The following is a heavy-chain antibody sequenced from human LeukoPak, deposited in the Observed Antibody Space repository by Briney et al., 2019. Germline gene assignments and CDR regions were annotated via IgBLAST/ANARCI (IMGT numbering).Heavy chain of an antibody. Sequence: GGSLRLSCAASGFTFSSYSMSWVRQAPGKGLEWVSSISSSSSYIYYADSVKGRFTISRDNAKNSLYLQMNSLRAEDTAVYYCARADSYGYYGYFDYWGQGTLVTVSS. CDR3: ARADSYGYYGYFDY. J-gene: IGHJ4*02. V-gene: IGHV3-21*01. D-gene: IGHD5-18*01. CDR2: ISSSSSYI. CDR1: GFTFSSYS.